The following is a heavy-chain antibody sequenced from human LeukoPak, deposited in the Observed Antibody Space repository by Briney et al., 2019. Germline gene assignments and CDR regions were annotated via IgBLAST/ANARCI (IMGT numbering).Heavy chain of an antibody. CDR1: GGSISSYY. CDR2: IYYSGST. J-gene: IGHJ1*01. Sequence: SETLSLTCTVSGGSISSYYWSWIRQPPGKGLEWIGYIYYSGSTNYNPSLKSRVTISVDTSKNQFSLKLSSVTAADTAVYYCARVAGTYDYGRRPGSYYFQHWGQGTLVTVSS. CDR3: ARVAGTYDYGRRPGSYYFQH. D-gene: IGHD4-17*01. V-gene: IGHV4-59*01.